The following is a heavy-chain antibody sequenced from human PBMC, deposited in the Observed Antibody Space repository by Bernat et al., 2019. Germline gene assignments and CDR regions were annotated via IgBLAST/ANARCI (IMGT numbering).Heavy chain of an antibody. D-gene: IGHD3-3*01. CDR1: GFTVSSNY. J-gene: IGHJ5*02. CDR2: IYSDGST. CDR3: ARQDDFWRGFVV. Sequence: EVQLVESGGNLVQPGGSLRLSCAASGFTVSSNYMSWFRQAPGKGLEWVSTIYSDGSTYYADSVKGRFVSSRDNSKNTLFLHMSRLRADDMALYYCARQDDFWRGFVVWGQGTLVTVSS. V-gene: IGHV3-66*04.